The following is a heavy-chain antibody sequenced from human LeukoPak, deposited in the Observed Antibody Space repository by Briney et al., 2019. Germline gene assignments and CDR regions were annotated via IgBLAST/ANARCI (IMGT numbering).Heavy chain of an antibody. CDR2: IYYSGST. V-gene: IGHV4-59*01. D-gene: IGHD6-19*01. CDR3: ARGAGPRGDWFDP. J-gene: IGHJ5*02. Sequence: PSETLSLTCTVSGGSISNYYWSWIRQPPGKGLEWIGYIYYSGSTNYNPSLKSRVTISVDTSKNQFSLKLSSVTAADTAVYYCARGAGPRGDWFDPWGQGTLVTVSS. CDR1: GGSISNYY.